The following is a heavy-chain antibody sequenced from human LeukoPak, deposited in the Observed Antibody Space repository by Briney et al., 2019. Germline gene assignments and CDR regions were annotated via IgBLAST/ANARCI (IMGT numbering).Heavy chain of an antibody. CDR2: INPSGGST. Sequence: ASVKVSCKASGYTFTSYYMHWVRQAPGQGLEWMGIINPSGGSTNYAQKFQGRVTIITDGSTSTAYVELSSLRSEDTAVYYCARTPTTMTTDAFDVWGQGTMVTVSS. V-gene: IGHV1-46*01. J-gene: IGHJ3*01. CDR3: ARTPTTMTTDAFDV. CDR1: GYTFTSYY. D-gene: IGHD4-17*01.